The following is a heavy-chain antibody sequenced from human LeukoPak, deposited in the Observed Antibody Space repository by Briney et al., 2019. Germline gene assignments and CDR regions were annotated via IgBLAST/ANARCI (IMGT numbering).Heavy chain of an antibody. D-gene: IGHD3-22*01. V-gene: IGHV3-30*18. CDR1: GFTFSSYG. CDR3: AKDGGYYYDSSGYDY. CDR2: MSYDGSNK. J-gene: IGHJ4*02. Sequence: GGSLRLSCAASGFTFSSYGMHWVRQAPGKGLEWVAVMSYDGSNKYYADSVKGRFTISRDNSKNTLYLQMNSLRAEDTAVYYCAKDGGYYYDSSGYDYWGQGTLVTVSS.